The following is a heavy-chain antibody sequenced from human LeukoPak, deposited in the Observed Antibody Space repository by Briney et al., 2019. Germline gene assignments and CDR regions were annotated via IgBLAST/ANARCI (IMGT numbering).Heavy chain of an antibody. CDR1: GFTFTNYW. J-gene: IGHJ6*02. CDR2: IYPGDSDT. D-gene: IGHD6-19*01. V-gene: IGHV5-51*01. Sequence: GESLKISCKGSGFTFTNYWIGWVRQMSGKGLEWMGIIYPGDSDTRYSPSFQGQVTISADKSISTAYLQWSSLKASDTAMYYCASSGRDNDYYYGMDVWGQGTTVTVSS. CDR3: ASSGRDNDYYYGMDV.